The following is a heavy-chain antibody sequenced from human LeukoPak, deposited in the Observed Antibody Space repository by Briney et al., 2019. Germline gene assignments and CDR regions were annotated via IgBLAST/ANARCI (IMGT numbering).Heavy chain of an antibody. CDR3: ARAELWFGELGGYYYYGMDV. CDR1: GFTFSSYA. CDR2: ISYDGSNK. D-gene: IGHD3-10*01. J-gene: IGHJ6*04. Sequence: GGSLRLSCAASGFTFSSYAMHWVRQAPGKGLEWVAVISYDGSNKYYADSVKGRFTISRDNSKNTLYLQMNSLRAEDTAVYYCARAELWFGELGGYYYYGMDVWGKGTTVTISS. V-gene: IGHV3-30*04.